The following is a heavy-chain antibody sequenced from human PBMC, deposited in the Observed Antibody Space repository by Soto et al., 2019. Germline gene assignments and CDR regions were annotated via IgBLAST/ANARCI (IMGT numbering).Heavy chain of an antibody. V-gene: IGHV4-59*01. J-gene: IGHJ6*03. CDR3: ARRREYSGYDQIRYYYYYYMDV. CDR2: IYYSGST. Sequence: LPETLSLTCTVSGGSISSYYWSWIRQPPGKGLEWIGYIYYSGSTNYNPSLKSRVTISVDTSKNQFSLKLSSVTAADTAVYYCARRREYSGYDQIRYYYYYYMDVWGKGTTVTVSS. CDR1: GGSISSYY. D-gene: IGHD5-12*01.